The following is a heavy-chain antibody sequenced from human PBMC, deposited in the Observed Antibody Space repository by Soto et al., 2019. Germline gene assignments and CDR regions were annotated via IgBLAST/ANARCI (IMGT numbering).Heavy chain of an antibody. CDR2: SRNKVNSYTT. Sequence: EVQLEESGGGWAQPGGSLRLSCAASGFTFSDHSMDWVRQAPGKGLEWVGRSRNKVNSYTTDYAASVKGRFTILRDESKNSLYLQMNSLKTEDTAAYYCARGLLTITRFYDYMDVWGKGTTVTVSS. J-gene: IGHJ6*03. V-gene: IGHV3-72*01. D-gene: IGHD3-10*02. CDR3: ARGLLTITRFYDYMDV. CDR1: GFTFSDHS.